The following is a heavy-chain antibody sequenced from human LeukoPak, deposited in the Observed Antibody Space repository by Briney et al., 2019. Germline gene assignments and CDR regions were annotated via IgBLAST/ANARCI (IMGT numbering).Heavy chain of an antibody. D-gene: IGHD5-12*01. V-gene: IGHV3-23*01. CDR1: GFSFSNYA. J-gene: IGHJ4*02. CDR3: AKDMQTWPRFPDY. CDR2: ISDSGSTA. Sequence: GGSLRLSCGASGFSFSNYAMTWVRQAPGKGREWVSGISDSGSTAFYADSVKGRFTSSRDNPKNTLYLQINSLRAEDTAVYYCAKDMQTWPRFPDYWGQGTLVTVSS.